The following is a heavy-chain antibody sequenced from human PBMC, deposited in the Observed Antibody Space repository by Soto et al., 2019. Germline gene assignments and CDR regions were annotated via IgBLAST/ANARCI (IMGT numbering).Heavy chain of an antibody. Sequence: QVQLVQSGAEVKKPGASVKVSCKASGYTFTSYHITWVRQAPGQGLEWMGWISAYNGNTNYAQKLQGRVTITTDTTASPTYMEQMGLRSVDTAVYYWACDSPPPREWGQGTLVTVSS. CDR1: GYTFTSYH. J-gene: IGHJ4*02. CDR2: ISAYNGNT. CDR3: ACDSPPPRE. V-gene: IGHV1-18*01.